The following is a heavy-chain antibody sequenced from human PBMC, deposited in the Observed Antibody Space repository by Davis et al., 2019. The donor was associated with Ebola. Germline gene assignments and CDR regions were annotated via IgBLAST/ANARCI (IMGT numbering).Heavy chain of an antibody. CDR1: GGSLSGYY. D-gene: IGHD3-3*01. CDR3: ATMPTAYGTIFGVVAYNWFDP. J-gene: IGHJ5*02. CDR2: INHSGST. V-gene: IGHV4-34*01. Sequence: SETLSLTCAGYGGSLSGYYWSWIRQPPGKGLEWIGEINHSGSTNYNPSLKSRVTISVDTSKNQFSLKLSSVTAADTAVYYCATMPTAYGTIFGVVAYNWFDPWGQGTLVTVSS.